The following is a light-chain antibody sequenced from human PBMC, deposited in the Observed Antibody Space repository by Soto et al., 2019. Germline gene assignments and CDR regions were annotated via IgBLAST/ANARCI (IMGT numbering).Light chain of an antibody. CDR1: SSDIGAYNY. CDR3: SSYTSISTLV. V-gene: IGLV2-14*01. CDR2: EVS. J-gene: IGLJ1*01. Sequence: QSVLTQPASVSGSPGQSITISCTGTSSDIGAYNYVSWYQQHPGKAPKLMIYEVSDRPSGVSNRFSGSKSVNTASLTISGLQAEDEADYYCSSYTSISTLVFGSGTKLTVL.